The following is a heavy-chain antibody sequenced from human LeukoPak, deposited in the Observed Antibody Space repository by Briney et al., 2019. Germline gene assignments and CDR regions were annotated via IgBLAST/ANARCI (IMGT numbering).Heavy chain of an antibody. CDR2: ISWNSGSI. CDR3: AKGPVDTAMVTRFDY. D-gene: IGHD5-18*01. CDR1: GFTFDDYA. V-gene: IGHV3-9*01. J-gene: IGHJ4*02. Sequence: PGGSLRLSCAASGFTFDDYAMHWVRQAPGKGLEWVSGISWNSGSIGYADSVKGRFTISRDNAKNSLYLQMNSLTAEDTALYYCAKGPVDTAMVTRFDYWGQGTLVTVSS.